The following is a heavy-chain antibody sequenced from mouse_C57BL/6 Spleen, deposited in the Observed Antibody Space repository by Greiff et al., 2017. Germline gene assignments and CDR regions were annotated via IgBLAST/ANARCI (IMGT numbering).Heavy chain of an antibody. J-gene: IGHJ2*01. D-gene: IGHD2-12*01. CDR2: ISYSGST. CDR1: GYSITSGYD. Sequence: EVKVIESGPGMVKPSQSLSLTCTVTGYSITSGYDWHWIRHFPGNKLEWMGYISYSGSTNYNPSLKSRISITHDTSKNHFFLKLNSVTTEDTATYYCARAGYYMYYFDYWGQGTTLTVSS. V-gene: IGHV3-1*01. CDR3: ARAGYYMYYFDY.